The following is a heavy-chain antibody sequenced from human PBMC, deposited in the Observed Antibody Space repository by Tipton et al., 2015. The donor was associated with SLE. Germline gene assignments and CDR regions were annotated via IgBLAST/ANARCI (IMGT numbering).Heavy chain of an antibody. D-gene: IGHD2-2*02. V-gene: IGHV4-38-2*01. CDR3: ARHSPYPSSV. CDR1: GYSISSGFY. Sequence: TLSLTCAVSGYSISSGFYWGWIRQPPGKGLEWIGSMYHSGNTYYNPSLRSRVTISVDTSKNQFSLKLTSVTAADTAVYYCARHSPYPSSVWGQGTLVTVSS. J-gene: IGHJ4*02. CDR2: MYHSGNT.